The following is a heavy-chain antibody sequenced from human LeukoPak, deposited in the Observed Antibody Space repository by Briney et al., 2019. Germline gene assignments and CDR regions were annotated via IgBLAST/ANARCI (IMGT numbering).Heavy chain of an antibody. Sequence: GGSLRLSCAASGFTFSNYAMSWVRQAPGKGLEWVSYISSSSSTIYYADSVKGRFTISRDNAKNSLYLQMNSLRAEDTAVYYCARPRVGATGWFDPWGQGTLVTVSS. V-gene: IGHV3-48*01. D-gene: IGHD1-26*01. CDR1: GFTFSNYA. CDR3: ARPRVGATGWFDP. CDR2: ISSSSSTI. J-gene: IGHJ5*02.